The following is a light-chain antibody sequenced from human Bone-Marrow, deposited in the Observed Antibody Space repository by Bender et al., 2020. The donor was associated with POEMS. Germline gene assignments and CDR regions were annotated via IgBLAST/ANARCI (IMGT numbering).Light chain of an antibody. V-gene: IGLV1-44*01. Sequence: QSVLTQPPSASGTPGQRVTISCSGSSSNIGTNPVNWYQQLPGTAPKLLIYINNQRPSGVSNRFSGSKSGNMASLTISGLQADDEADYYCCSFAGAANVFGTGTKVTVL. CDR3: CSFAGAANV. CDR2: INN. J-gene: IGLJ1*01. CDR1: SSNIGTNP.